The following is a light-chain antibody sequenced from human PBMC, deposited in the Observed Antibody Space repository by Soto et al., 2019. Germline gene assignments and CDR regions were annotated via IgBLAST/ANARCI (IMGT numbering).Light chain of an antibody. Sequence: QSVLTQPRSVSGSPGQSVTISCTGTSNDVGDYNYVSWYQQHPDKAPKLMIYDVSKRPSGVPDRFSGSKSGNTASLTISGLQAEDEADYFCCSYAGSSTFVFGTGTKATVL. V-gene: IGLV2-11*01. CDR2: DVS. CDR3: CSYAGSSTFV. J-gene: IGLJ1*01. CDR1: SNDVGDYNY.